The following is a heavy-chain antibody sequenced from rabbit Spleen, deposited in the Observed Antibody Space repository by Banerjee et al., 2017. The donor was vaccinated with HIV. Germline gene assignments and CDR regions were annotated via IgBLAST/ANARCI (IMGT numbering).Heavy chain of an antibody. Sequence: QEQLVESGGGLVQPGGSLKLSCKASGFDFSNYGVSWVRQAPGKGLEWIGYIEPIFGNTYYADWVNGRFTISTDNAQNTLYLQLSSLTAADTATYFCARGSATMTMVIIGFYLSLWGPGTLVTVS. V-gene: IGHV1S47*01. D-gene: IGHD2-1*01. CDR2: IEPIFGNT. J-gene: IGHJ4*01. CDR3: ARGSATMTMVIIGFYLSL. CDR1: GFDFSNYG.